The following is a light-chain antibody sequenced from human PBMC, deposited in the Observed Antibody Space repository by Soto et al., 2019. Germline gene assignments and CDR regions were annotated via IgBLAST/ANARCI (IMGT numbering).Light chain of an antibody. Sequence: QSALTQPRSVSGSPGQSVTISCTGTSSDVGGYNSVSWYQQHPGKAPKLMIYDVSKRPSGVPDRFSGSKSGNTPSLTISGLQAEDEGDYYCCSYAGRGVFGGGTRLTVL. CDR1: SSDVGGYNS. CDR3: CSYAGRGV. J-gene: IGLJ3*02. V-gene: IGLV2-11*01. CDR2: DVS.